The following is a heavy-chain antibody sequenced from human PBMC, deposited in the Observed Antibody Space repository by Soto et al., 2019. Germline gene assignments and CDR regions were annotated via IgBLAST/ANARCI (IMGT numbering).Heavy chain of an antibody. CDR1: GFTFSSYG. Sequence: LKISCAASGFTFSSYGMHWVRQAPGKGLEWVAVISYDGSNKYYADSVKGRFTISRDNSKNTLYLQMNSLRAEDTAVYYCAKDGTGPGYYYYGMDVWGQGTTVTVSS. V-gene: IGHV3-30*18. CDR2: ISYDGSNK. CDR3: AKDGTGPGYYYYGMDV. J-gene: IGHJ6*02.